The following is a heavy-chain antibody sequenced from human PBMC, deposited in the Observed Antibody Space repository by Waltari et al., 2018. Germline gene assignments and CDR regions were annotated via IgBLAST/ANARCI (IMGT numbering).Heavy chain of an antibody. D-gene: IGHD5-18*01. J-gene: IGHJ4*02. V-gene: IGHV3-66*02. CDR1: GFPVSTPH. CDR3: SRARDEDTAMVFFDH. Sequence: DVQLVESGGGLVQPGGSLGLSCASSGFPVSTPHMSWVRQAPGKGLEWVSIIYPAGSTYNADSVVGRFTISRDVSQNTLHLQMNNLRPEDTAVYYCSRARDEDTAMVFFDHWGQGTLVSVSS. CDR2: IYPAGST.